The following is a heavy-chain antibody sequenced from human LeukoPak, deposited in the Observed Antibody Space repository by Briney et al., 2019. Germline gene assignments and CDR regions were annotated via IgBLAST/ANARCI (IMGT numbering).Heavy chain of an antibody. J-gene: IGHJ4*02. CDR1: GFTFSSYA. CDR2: ISGSGRST. Sequence: GGSLRLSCAASGFTFSSYAMSWVRQAPGKGLEWVSAISGSGRSTYYADSVKGRFTISRDNSKNTLYLQMNSLRAEDTAVYYCAKDSTEYYYGSGSFFLDFDYWGQGTLVTVSS. CDR3: AKDSTEYYYGSGSFFLDFDY. V-gene: IGHV3-23*01. D-gene: IGHD3-10*01.